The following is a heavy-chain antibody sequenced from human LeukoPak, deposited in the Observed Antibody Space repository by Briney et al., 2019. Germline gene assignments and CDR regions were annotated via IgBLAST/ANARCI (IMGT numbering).Heavy chain of an antibody. D-gene: IGHD3-10*01. CDR2: IYYSGST. Sequence: SETLSLTCTVSGGSISGSSYYWGWIRQPPGKGLEWIGSIYYSGSTYYNPSLKSRVTISVDTSKNQFSLKLSSVTAADTAVYYCARHSRSMVRGRGADYWGQGTLVTVSS. J-gene: IGHJ4*02. V-gene: IGHV4-39*01. CDR1: GGSISGSSYY. CDR3: ARHSRSMVRGRGADY.